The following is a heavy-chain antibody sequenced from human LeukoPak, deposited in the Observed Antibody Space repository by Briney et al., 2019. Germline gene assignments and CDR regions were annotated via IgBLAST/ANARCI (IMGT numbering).Heavy chain of an antibody. J-gene: IGHJ4*02. Sequence: GESLKISCKGSGYPFSSYWIGWVRQMPGKGLEWMGIIYPGDSETRYSPSFQGRVTISVDKSINTAYLQWSSLKASDTAMYYCARGAPYTSGWYVWFDFWGQGTLVTVSS. D-gene: IGHD6-19*01. V-gene: IGHV5-51*01. CDR3: ARGAPYTSGWYVWFDF. CDR1: GYPFSSYW. CDR2: IYPGDSET.